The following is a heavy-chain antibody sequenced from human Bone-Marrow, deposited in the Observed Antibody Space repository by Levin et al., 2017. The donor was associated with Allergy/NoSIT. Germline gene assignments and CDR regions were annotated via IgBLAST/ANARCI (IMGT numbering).Heavy chain of an antibody. CDR3: EVTPRYCRGGSCFQGEVDY. J-gene: IGHJ4*02. Sequence: PEASVKVSCKASGVTLSNYAISWVRQAPGQGLEWMGGIIPIFRTTNYAQKFQGRVTITADESTSTAYMELSSLRSGDTAVYFCEVTPRYCRGGSCFQGEVDYWGQGSLVSVSS. CDR1: GVTLSNYA. D-gene: IGHD2-15*01. V-gene: IGHV1-69*13. CDR2: IIPIFRTT.